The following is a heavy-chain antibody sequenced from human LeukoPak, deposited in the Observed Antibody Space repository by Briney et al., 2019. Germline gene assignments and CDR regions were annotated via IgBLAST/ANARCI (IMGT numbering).Heavy chain of an antibody. J-gene: IGHJ4*02. V-gene: IGHV1-18*01. D-gene: IGHD1-1*01. CDR3: ARATHWNHAGY. CDR1: GGTFSSYA. CDR2: ISAYNGNT. Sequence: ASVKVSCKASGGTFSSYAISWARQAPGQGLEWMGWISAYNGNTNYAQKLQGRVTMTTDTSTSTAYMELRSLRSDDTAVYYCARATHWNHAGYWGQGTLVTVSS.